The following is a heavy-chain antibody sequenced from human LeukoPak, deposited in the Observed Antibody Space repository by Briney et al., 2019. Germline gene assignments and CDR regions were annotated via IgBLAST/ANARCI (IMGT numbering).Heavy chain of an antibody. V-gene: IGHV3-23*01. CDR1: GFTFSSYA. D-gene: IGHD6-13*01. CDR2: ISGSGSST. J-gene: IGHJ4*02. CDR3: AKDPSSSWYLYYFDY. Sequence: GSLSLSCAASGFTFSSYAMSWVRQAPGKGLEWISAISGSGSSTYYPAPVKGWFTISRDNSKSTLYMQMNSLRAEDTAVYYCAKDPSSSWYLYYFDYWGQETLVTVSS.